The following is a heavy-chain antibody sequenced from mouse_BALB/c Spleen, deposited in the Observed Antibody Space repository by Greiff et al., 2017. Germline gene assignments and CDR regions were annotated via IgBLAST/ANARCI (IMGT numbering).Heavy chain of an antibody. J-gene: IGHJ3*01. D-gene: IGHD2-1*01. CDR1: GYNFTSYW. Sequence: VQLQQSGAELVKPGTSVKLSCKASGYNFTSYWINWVKLRPGQGLEWIGDIYPGSGSTNYNEKFKSKATLTVDTSSSTAYMQLSSLASEDSALYYCARGRDGNLFAYWGQGTLVTVSA. V-gene: IGHV1-55*01. CDR2: IYPGSGST. CDR3: ARGRDGNLFAY.